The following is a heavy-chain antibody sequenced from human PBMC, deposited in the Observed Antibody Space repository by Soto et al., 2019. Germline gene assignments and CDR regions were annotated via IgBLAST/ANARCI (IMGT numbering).Heavy chain of an antibody. J-gene: IGHJ6*03. CDR1: GYSFTSDW. D-gene: IGHD5-12*01. V-gene: IGHV5-51*01. Sequence: PAESLKISCKGSGYSFTSDWTGWVLQMPGKSLEWMGIIYPGDSDTRYSPSFQGQVTISADKSISTAYLQWSSLKASDTAMYYCLCSQQWLAYDFYIVVRREGITVTVS. CDR3: LCSQQWLAYDFYIVV. CDR2: IYPGDSDT.